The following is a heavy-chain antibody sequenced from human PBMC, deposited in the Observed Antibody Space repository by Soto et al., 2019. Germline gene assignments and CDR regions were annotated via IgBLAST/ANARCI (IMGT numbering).Heavy chain of an antibody. V-gene: IGHV3-33*01. CDR1: GFNFGNFG. D-gene: IGHD5-12*01. CDR2: ISNDENIK. J-gene: IGHJ4*02. Sequence: GGSLRLSCVASGFNFGNFGMHWVRQAPGKGLEWLTVISNDENIKQDSVRGRFAIARDNSKNTLYLHLTSLRAEDTAIYYCARGLRGVLDYWGQGTMVTVYS. CDR3: ARGLRGVLDY.